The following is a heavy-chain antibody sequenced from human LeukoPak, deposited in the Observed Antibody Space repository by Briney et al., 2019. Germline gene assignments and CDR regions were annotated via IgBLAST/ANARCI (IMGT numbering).Heavy chain of an antibody. D-gene: IGHD3-3*01. V-gene: IGHV3-23*01. CDR1: GFTFSSYA. Sequence: GGSLRLSCAASGFTFSSYAMSWVRQAPGKGLEWVSAIIGSGGGTYYADSVKGRFTISRDNSKNTLYLQMNSLRVEDTAVYYYARGGMSYYDFWSGHSEFQHWGQGTLVTVSS. CDR2: IIGSGGGT. CDR3: ARGGMSYYDFWSGHSEFQH. J-gene: IGHJ1*01.